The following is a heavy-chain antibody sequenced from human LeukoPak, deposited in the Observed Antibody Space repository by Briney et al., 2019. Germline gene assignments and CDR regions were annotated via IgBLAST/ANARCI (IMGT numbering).Heavy chain of an antibody. D-gene: IGHD1-14*01. J-gene: IGHJ3*02. V-gene: IGHV3-21*01. CDR1: GFTFSSYS. CDR3: ARDDRSVVGAFDI. Sequence: GGSLRLSCAASGFTFSSYSMNWVRQAPGKGLEWVSSISSSSSYIYYADSVKGRFTISRDNAKNSLYLQMNSLRAEDTAVYYCARDDRSVVGAFDIWGQGTMVTVSS. CDR2: ISSSSSYI.